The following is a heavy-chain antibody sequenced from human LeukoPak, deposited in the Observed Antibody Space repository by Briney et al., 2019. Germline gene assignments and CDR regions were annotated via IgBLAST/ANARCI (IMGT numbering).Heavy chain of an antibody. CDR1: GFSFNIYA. D-gene: IGHD4-17*01. J-gene: IGHJ5*01. Sequence: GGSLRLSCAASGFSFNIYAMSWVRQAPGKGLEWVAAIDRSGGSTFYADSVKGRFTISKDNPKNTLYLQINSLRVDDTAIYYCARGSHGEHDSWGQGTLVTVSS. CDR3: ARGSHGEHDS. V-gene: IGHV3-23*01. CDR2: IDRSGGST.